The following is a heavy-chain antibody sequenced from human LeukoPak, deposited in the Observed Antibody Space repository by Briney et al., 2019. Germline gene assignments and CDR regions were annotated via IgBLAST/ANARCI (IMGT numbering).Heavy chain of an antibody. CDR2: IKQDGSEK. Sequence: GGSLRLSCAASGFTFSSYWMGWVRQAPGKGLEWVANIKQDGSEKYYVDSVKGRFTISRDNAKNSLYLQMNSLRAEDAAVYCCARIYVWGSSRYFDYWGQGTLVTVSS. CDR3: ARIYVWGSSRYFDY. CDR1: GFTFSSYW. J-gene: IGHJ4*02. D-gene: IGHD3-16*02. V-gene: IGHV3-7*01.